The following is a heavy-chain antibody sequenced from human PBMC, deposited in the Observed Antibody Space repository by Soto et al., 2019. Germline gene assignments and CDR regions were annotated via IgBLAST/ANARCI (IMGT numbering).Heavy chain of an antibody. J-gene: IGHJ4*02. CDR3: ARESEDLTSNFDY. CDR1: VFTFTRYS. Sequence: GWSLRLSCASSVFTFTRYSMNWVRQAPGKGLEWVSSISSTTNYIYYGDSMKGRFTISRDNAKNSLYLEMNSLRAEDTAVYYCARESEDLTSNFDYWGQGTLVTVSS. CDR2: ISSTTNYI. V-gene: IGHV3-21*06.